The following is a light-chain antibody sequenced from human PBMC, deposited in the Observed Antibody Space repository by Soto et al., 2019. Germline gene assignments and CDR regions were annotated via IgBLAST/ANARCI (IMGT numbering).Light chain of an antibody. CDR1: QSVSSDY. J-gene: IGKJ4*02. CDR2: GAS. CDR3: QQFGTSPFT. V-gene: IGKV3-20*01. Sequence: EIVLTQSPGTLSLSPGERATLSCRASQSVSSDYLAWYQQKPGHAPRLLIYGASSRATGIADRFSGSGYETDFDLTISSLEPEDFAVYYCQQFGTSPFTVGGGTKVEIK.